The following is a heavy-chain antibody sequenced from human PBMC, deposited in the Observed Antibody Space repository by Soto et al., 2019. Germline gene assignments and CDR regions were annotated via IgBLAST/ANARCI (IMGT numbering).Heavy chain of an antibody. J-gene: IGHJ6*02. Sequence: SETLSLTCTVSGGSISSGGYYWSWIRQHPGKGLEWIGYIYYSGRTYYNPSLKSRVTISVDTSKNQFSLKLSFVTAADTAVYYCARVPPGICSSTSCYGRRYYYYGMDVWGQGTTVTVSS. CDR2: IYYSGRT. CDR3: ARVPPGICSSTSCYGRRYYYYGMDV. D-gene: IGHD2-2*01. V-gene: IGHV4-31*03. CDR1: GGSISSGGYY.